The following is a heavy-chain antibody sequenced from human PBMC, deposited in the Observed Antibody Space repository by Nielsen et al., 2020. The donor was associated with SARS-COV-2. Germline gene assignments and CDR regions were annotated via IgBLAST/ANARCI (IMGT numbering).Heavy chain of an antibody. CDR3: AKDLLVYASSEGYGMDV. CDR2: ISYDGSNK. D-gene: IGHD2-8*01. J-gene: IGHJ6*02. CDR1: GFTFSSYG. V-gene: IGHV3-30*18. Sequence: GGSLRLSCAASGFTFSSYGMHWVRQAPGKGLEWVAVISYDGSNKYYADSVKGRFTISRDNSKNTLYLQMNSLRAEDTAVYYCAKDLLVYASSEGYGMDVWGQGTTVTVSS.